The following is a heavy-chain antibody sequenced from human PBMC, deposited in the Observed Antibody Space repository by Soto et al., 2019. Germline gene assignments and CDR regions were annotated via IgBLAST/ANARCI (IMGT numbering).Heavy chain of an antibody. CDR1: GFTFSSYA. Sequence: QVQLVESGGGVVQPGRSLRLSCAASGFTFSSYAIHWVRQAPGKGLEWVAVISYDGSNKYYADSVKGRFTISRDNSKNTLYLQMNSLRAEDTAVYYCARDGSDSITIFGVGTDDAFDIWGQGTMVTVSS. CDR3: ARDGSDSITIFGVGTDDAFDI. J-gene: IGHJ3*02. D-gene: IGHD3-3*01. CDR2: ISYDGSNK. V-gene: IGHV3-30-3*01.